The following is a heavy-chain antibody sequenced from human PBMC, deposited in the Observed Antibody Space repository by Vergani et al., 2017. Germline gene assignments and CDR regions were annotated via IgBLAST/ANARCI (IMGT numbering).Heavy chain of an antibody. J-gene: IGHJ5*02. CDR1: GYSFTSFW. Sequence: EVQLVQSGAEVKKPGESLKISCQGSGYSFTSFWIGWVRQMPGKGLEWMGIIYPGDSDTKYSASFEGQVTISADKSITTAYLQWSRLKASDTAIYYCVREFTVTDKCFDPWGQGTLVTVSS. D-gene: IGHD4-17*01. CDR3: VREFTVTDKCFDP. V-gene: IGHV5-51*01. CDR2: IYPGDSDT.